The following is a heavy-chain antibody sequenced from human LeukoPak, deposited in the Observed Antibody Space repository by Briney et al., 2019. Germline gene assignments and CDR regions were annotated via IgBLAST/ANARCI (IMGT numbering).Heavy chain of an antibody. Sequence: ASVTVSCKASGYTFPSYGISWVRQAPGQGLEWMGWISAYNGNTNYAQKLQGRVTMTTDTSTSTAYMELRSLRSDDTAVYYCARVRVDGPIAAAGIDYWGQGTLVTVSS. J-gene: IGHJ4*02. CDR1: GYTFPSYG. D-gene: IGHD6-13*01. V-gene: IGHV1-18*04. CDR3: ARVRVDGPIAAAGIDY. CDR2: ISAYNGNT.